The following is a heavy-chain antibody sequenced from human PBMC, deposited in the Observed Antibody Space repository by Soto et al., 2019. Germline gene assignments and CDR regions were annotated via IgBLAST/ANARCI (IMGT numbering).Heavy chain of an antibody. V-gene: IGHV4-31*03. CDR2: IYYSGST. Sequence: SEILSLTCTVPVRAISTGGYYWIWIRQHPGKGLEWIGYIYYSGSTYYNPSLKSRVTVSVDTSKNQFSVKLRSVTAAEKAVYYCARDRLIARWFDPWGQGNIVTV. D-gene: IGHD2-21*02. CDR1: VRAISTGGYY. J-gene: IGHJ5*02. CDR3: ARDRLIARWFDP.